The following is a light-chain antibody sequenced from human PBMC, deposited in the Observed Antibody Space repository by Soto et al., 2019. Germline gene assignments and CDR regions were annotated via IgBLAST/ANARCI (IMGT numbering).Light chain of an antibody. Sequence: EVVMTQSPLSLPVTLGQPASISCRSSQSLAYIDGNTYLTGFHQRPGQSPRRLIYYVSNRDSGVPERFSGSGSGTDYTLKISRVEAEDAGIYYCMLSTHWPPYTFGQGTKLEIK. CDR2: YVS. CDR3: MLSTHWPPYT. J-gene: IGKJ2*01. CDR1: QSLAYIDGNTY. V-gene: IGKV2-30*01.